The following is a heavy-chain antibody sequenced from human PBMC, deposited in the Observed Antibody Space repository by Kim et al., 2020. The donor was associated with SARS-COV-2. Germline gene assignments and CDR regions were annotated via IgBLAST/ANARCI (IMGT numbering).Heavy chain of an antibody. CDR3: ARVGYYDSSGYYTTGGYYGMDV. CDR1: GFTFSDYY. D-gene: IGHD3-22*01. V-gene: IGHV3-11*04. CDR2: ISSSGSTI. J-gene: IGHJ6*02. Sequence: GGSLRLSCAASGFTFSDYYMSWIRQAPGKGLEWVSYISSSGSTIYYADSVKGRFTISRDNAKNSLYLQMNSLRAEDTAVYYCARVGYYDSSGYYTTGGYYGMDVWGQGTTVTVSS.